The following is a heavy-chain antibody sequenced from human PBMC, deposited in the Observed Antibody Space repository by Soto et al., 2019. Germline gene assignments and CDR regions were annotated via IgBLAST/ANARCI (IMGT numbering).Heavy chain of an antibody. CDR3: ARHMTYCSGGRCYSVYYYGMDV. D-gene: IGHD2-15*01. J-gene: IGHJ6*02. CDR1: GGSISSRSYY. CDR2: IYYSGST. Sequence: SETLSLTCTVSGGSISSRSYYWGWIRQPPGKGLEWIGSIYYSGSTYYNPSLKSRVTISVDTSKNQFSLKLSSVTAADTAVYYCARHMTYCSGGRCYSVYYYGMDVWGQGATVTVSS. V-gene: IGHV4-39*01.